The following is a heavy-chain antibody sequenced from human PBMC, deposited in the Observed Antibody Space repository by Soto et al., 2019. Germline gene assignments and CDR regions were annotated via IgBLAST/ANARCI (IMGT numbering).Heavy chain of an antibody. CDR2: IYPGDSDT. CDR1: GYSFTSYW. D-gene: IGHD2-15*01. Sequence: ESLKISCKGSGYSFTSYWIGWVRQMPGKGLEWMGIIYPGDSDTTYSPSFQGQVTISADKSISTAYLQWSSLKASDTAMYYCARHCSGGSCYRSNYYYYGMDVWGQGTTVTVSS. CDR3: ARHCSGGSCYRSNYYYYGMDV. J-gene: IGHJ6*02. V-gene: IGHV5-51*01.